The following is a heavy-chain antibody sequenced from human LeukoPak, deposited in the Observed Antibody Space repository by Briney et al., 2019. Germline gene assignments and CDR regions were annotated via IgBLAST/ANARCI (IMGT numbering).Heavy chain of an antibody. CDR3: ASPTYQGYCTNGVCQDGYYYMDV. CDR2: IIPIFGTA. V-gene: IGHV1-69*05. Sequence: GASVKVSCKASGGTFSSYAISWVRQAPGQGLEWMGGIIPIFGTANYAQKFQGRVTITTDESTSTAYMELSSLRSEDTAVYYCASPTYQGYCTNGVCQDGYYYMDVWGKGTTVTVSS. D-gene: IGHD2-8*01. CDR1: GGTFSSYA. J-gene: IGHJ6*03.